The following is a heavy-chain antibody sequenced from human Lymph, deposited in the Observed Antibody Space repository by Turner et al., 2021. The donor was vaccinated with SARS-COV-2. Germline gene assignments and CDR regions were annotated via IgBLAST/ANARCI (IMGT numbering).Heavy chain of an antibody. D-gene: IGHD4-17*01. CDR2: INPNSGGK. V-gene: IGHV1-2*02. CDR3: ARDTRGDYSYYYDGMDV. CDR1: GSLFTAYY. Sequence: QVQLVQSGAEVKRPGASVKVSCKASGSLFTAYYMHWVRQAPGQGLEGRGWINPNSGGKNYAQKVQGRVTMTRDTASSTAYMEVSRLRSEDTAVYYCARDTRGDYSYYYDGMDVWGQGTTVTVSS. J-gene: IGHJ6*02.